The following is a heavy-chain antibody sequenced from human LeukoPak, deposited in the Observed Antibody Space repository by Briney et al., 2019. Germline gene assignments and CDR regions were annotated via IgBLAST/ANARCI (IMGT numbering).Heavy chain of an antibody. CDR2: INPNSGGT. CDR3: ARGLSGSYARHFDY. D-gene: IGHD1-26*01. J-gene: IGHJ4*02. Sequence: ASVKVSCKASRYTFTGYCMHWVRQAPGQGLEWMGWINPNSGGTNYAQKFQGRVTMTRDTSISTAYMELSRLRSDDTAVYYCARGLSGSYARHFDYWGQGTLVTVSS. CDR1: RYTFTGYC. V-gene: IGHV1-2*02.